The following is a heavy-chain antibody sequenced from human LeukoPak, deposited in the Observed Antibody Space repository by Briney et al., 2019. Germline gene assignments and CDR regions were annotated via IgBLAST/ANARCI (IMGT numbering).Heavy chain of an antibody. J-gene: IGHJ4*02. Sequence: GGSLRLSCAASGFTFSSYGMHWVRQAPGKGLEWVAVISYDGSNKYYADSVKGRFTISRDNSKNTLYLQMNSLRAEATAVYYWGKVWGGGEPSDYWGQGTLVTVSS. D-gene: IGHD3-16*01. CDR1: GFTFSSYG. CDR3: GKVWGGGEPSDY. V-gene: IGHV3-30*18. CDR2: ISYDGSNK.